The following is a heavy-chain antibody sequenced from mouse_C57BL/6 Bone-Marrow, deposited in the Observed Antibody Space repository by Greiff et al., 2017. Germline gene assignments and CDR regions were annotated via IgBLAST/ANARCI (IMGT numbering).Heavy chain of an antibody. J-gene: IGHJ1*03. Sequence: QVQLKESGAELVRPGTSVKVSCKASGYAFTNYLIEWVKQRPGQGLEWIGVINPGSGGTNYNEKFKGKATLTADKSSSTAYMQLSSLTSEDSAVYFCARKGVFDVWGTGTTVTVSS. CDR3: ARKGVFDV. CDR1: GYAFTNYL. V-gene: IGHV1-54*01. CDR2: INPGSGGT.